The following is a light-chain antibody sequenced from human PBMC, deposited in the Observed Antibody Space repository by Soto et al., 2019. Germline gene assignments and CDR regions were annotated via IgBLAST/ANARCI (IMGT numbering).Light chain of an antibody. Sequence: IQMTQSPFTLSPSEGSLVTIIGRASQSISSCLAWYHQKPGKAPKLLIYKASSLESGGPSRFSGSGSGTEFTLTISSLQPDDFATYYCQQSYNYSEAFGQGTKVDIK. V-gene: IGKV1-5*03. CDR3: QQSYNYSEA. J-gene: IGKJ1*01. CDR2: KAS. CDR1: QSISSC.